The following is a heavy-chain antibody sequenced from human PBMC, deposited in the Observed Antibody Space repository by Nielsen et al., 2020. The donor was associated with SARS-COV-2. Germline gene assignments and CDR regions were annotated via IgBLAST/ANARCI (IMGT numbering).Heavy chain of an antibody. J-gene: IGHJ4*02. CDR3: AKDLSGSYFEY. D-gene: IGHD1-26*01. V-gene: IGHV3-30*18. CDR2: ISYDGSNK. Sequence: GGSLRLSCAASGFTVSSNYMSWVRQAPGKGLEWVAVISYDGSNKYYADSVKGRFTISRDNSKNTLYLQMNSLRAEDTAVYYCAKDLSGSYFEYWGQGTLVTVSS. CDR1: GFTVSSNY.